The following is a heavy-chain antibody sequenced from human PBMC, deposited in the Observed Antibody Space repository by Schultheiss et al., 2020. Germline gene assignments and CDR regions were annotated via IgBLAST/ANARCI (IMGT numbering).Heavy chain of an antibody. CDR1: GFTFSSYA. CDR2: ISSDGSEI. J-gene: IGHJ6*02. V-gene: IGHV3-30-3*01. Sequence: GGSLRLSCATSGFTFSSYAMHWVRQAPGKGLEWVAVISSDGSEIYYADSVKGRFTISRDDAKSSLYLQMNSLRAEDTAVYYCARDGGIAYDMDVWGQGTTVTVSS. CDR3: ARDGGIAYDMDV. D-gene: IGHD6-13*01.